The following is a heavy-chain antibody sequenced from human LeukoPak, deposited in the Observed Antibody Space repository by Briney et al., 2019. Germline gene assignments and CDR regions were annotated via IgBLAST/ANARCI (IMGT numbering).Heavy chain of an antibody. Sequence: GGSLRLSCAASGFTFSNAWMSWVRQAPGKGLERVANIKQDGSEKYYVDSVKGRFTISRDNAKNSLYLQMNSLRAEDTAVYYCARDLLRWYAFDIWGEGTMVTVSS. CDR3: ARDLLRWYAFDI. CDR2: IKQDGSEK. D-gene: IGHD4-23*01. V-gene: IGHV3-7*01. J-gene: IGHJ3*02. CDR1: GFTFSNAW.